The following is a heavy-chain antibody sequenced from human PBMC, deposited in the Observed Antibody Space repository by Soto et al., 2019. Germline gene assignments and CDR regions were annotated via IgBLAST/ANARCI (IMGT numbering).Heavy chain of an antibody. J-gene: IGHJ4*02. V-gene: IGHV4-31*03. D-gene: IGHD6-19*01. CDR2: IYYNGSP. CDR3: ARQNPYSTGSYYFDL. Sequence: SETLSLTCTGSGVSISSGGYYWSWIRQHPGKGLEWIGYIYYNGSPYYNPSLRGRVTISVHTSNNQFSLGLRAVTAADTAVYYCARQNPYSTGSYYFDLWGQGTLVTVSS. CDR1: GVSISSGGYY.